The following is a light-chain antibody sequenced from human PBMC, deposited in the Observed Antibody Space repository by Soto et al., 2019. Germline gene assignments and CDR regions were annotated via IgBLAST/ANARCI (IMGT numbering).Light chain of an antibody. V-gene: IGLV2-8*01. Sequence: QSVLTQPPSASGSPGQSVTISCTGSSSDVGGYNFVSWYQQHPGKAPKLMIYEVSKRPSGVPDRFSGSKSDYTASLTVSGLQADDEADYYCISYAGSNHYVFGPGTKVTVL. J-gene: IGLJ1*01. CDR1: SSDVGGYNF. CDR3: ISYAGSNHYV. CDR2: EVS.